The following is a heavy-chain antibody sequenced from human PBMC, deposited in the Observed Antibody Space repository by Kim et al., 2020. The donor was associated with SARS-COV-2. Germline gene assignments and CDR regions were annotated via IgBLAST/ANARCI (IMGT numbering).Heavy chain of an antibody. Sequence: SVKGRFTISRDNSKNTLYLQMNSLRAEDTAVYYCAKGERLVLGLLYGMDVWGQGTTVTVSS. J-gene: IGHJ6*02. D-gene: IGHD6-19*01. V-gene: IGHV3-30*02. CDR3: AKGERLVLGLLYGMDV.